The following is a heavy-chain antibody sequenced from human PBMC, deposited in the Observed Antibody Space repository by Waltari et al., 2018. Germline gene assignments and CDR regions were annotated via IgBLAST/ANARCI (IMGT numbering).Heavy chain of an antibody. CDR2: ISYDGSNK. CDR3: ARATRFISFDY. CDR1: GFTFSRYA. D-gene: IGHD3-10*01. V-gene: IGHV3-30-3*01. J-gene: IGHJ4*02. Sequence: QVQLVESGGGVVQPGRSLRLSCAASGFTFSRYAIHWVRQAPGKGLEWVAVISYDGSNKYYADSVKGRFTISRDNSKNTLYLQMNSLRAEDTAVYYCARATRFISFDYWGQGTLVTVSS.